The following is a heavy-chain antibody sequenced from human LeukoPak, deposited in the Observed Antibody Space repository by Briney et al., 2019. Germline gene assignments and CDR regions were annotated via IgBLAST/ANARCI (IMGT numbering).Heavy chain of an antibody. Sequence: ASVKVSCKASGYTFTGYYMHWVRQAPGQGLEWMEWINPNSGGTNYAQKFQGRVTMTRDTSISTAYMELSRLRSDDTAVYYCARVVVPAAMANWFDPWGQGTLVTVSS. D-gene: IGHD2-2*01. V-gene: IGHV1-2*02. J-gene: IGHJ5*02. CDR3: ARVVVPAAMANWFDP. CDR1: GYTFTGYY. CDR2: INPNSGGT.